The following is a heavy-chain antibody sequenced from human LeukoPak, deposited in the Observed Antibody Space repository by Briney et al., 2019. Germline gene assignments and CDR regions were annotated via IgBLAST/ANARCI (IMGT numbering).Heavy chain of an antibody. CDR1: GGSISSYY. Sequence: SETLSLTCTVSGGSISSYYWSWIRQPPGKGLEWIGYIYYSGSTNYNPSLKSRVTISVDTSKNQFSLKLSSVTAADTAVYYCARDRGAGYDSEDYWGQGTLVTVSS. V-gene: IGHV4-59*01. CDR2: IYYSGST. J-gene: IGHJ4*02. CDR3: ARDRGAGYDSEDY. D-gene: IGHD5-12*01.